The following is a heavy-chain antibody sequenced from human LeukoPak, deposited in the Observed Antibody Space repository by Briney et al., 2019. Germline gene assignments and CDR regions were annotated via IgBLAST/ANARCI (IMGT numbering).Heavy chain of an antibody. CDR2: IIPIFGTA. D-gene: IGHD6-19*01. Sequence: SVKASCKASGGTFSSYAISWVRQAPGQGLEWMGGIIPIFGTANYAQKFQGRVTITADESTSTAYMELSSLRSEDTAVYYCARPYSSGRAYYYYYMDVWGKGTTVTVSS. V-gene: IGHV1-69*01. CDR1: GGTFSSYA. CDR3: ARPYSSGRAYYYYYMDV. J-gene: IGHJ6*03.